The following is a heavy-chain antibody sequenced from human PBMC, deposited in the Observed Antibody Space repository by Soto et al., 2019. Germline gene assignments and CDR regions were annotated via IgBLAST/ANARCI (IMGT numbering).Heavy chain of an antibody. V-gene: IGHV4-59*08. CDR2: NYYSGST. CDR3: ARQSVGPYGSGSYFDY. J-gene: IGHJ4*02. CDR1: GGSISSYY. D-gene: IGHD3-10*01. Sequence: QVQLQESGPGLVKPSETLSLTCTVSGGSISSYYWSWIRQPPGKGLEWIGYNYYSGSTNYNPSLKSRVTISVDTSKNQFSLKLSSVTAADTAVYYCARQSVGPYGSGSYFDYWGQGTLVTVSS.